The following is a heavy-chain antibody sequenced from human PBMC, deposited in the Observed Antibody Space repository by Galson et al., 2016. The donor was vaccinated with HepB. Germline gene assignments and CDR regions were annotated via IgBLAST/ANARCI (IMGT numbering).Heavy chain of an antibody. J-gene: IGHJ6*04. V-gene: IGHV4-30-4*01. CDR1: GGSINTGDYY. CDR3: ASGLDFGGGDLIPDSLDV. Sequence: LSLTCAVSGGSINTGDYYWSWIRQPPGKGLEWIGSVYYSGSTYYNLSLKSRFTITLDTSNTQFSLTLSSVTAADAAVYYCASGLDFGGGDLIPDSLDVWCRGTTVAVSS. CDR2: VYYSGST. D-gene: IGHD3-3*01.